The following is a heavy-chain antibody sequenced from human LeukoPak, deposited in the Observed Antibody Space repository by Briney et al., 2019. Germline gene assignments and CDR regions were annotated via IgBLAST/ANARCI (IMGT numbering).Heavy chain of an antibody. Sequence: SETLSLTCGVSGGSISSTNWWSWVRQPPGQGLEWIGEISLTGETNYNPSLNGRVTMSLDESRNQLSLDLTSVTAADTAVYFCARGHYDFNAWGQGTLVTVSS. D-gene: IGHD3-3*01. J-gene: IGHJ5*02. CDR3: ARGHYDFNA. CDR2: ISLTGET. CDR1: GGSISSTNW. V-gene: IGHV4-4*02.